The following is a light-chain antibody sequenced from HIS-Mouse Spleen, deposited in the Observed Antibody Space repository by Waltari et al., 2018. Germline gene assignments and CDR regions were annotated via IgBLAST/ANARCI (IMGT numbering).Light chain of an antibody. V-gene: IGKV3-15*01. CDR1: QSVSSN. Sequence: EIVMTQSPATLSVSPGERATLSCRASQSVSSNLAWYQQKPGQAPRLLIYGASPRATGIPARVSGSGSGTEFTLTISSMQSEDFAVYYCQQYNNWPPYTFGQGTKLEIK. J-gene: IGKJ2*01. CDR3: QQYNNWPPYT. CDR2: GAS.